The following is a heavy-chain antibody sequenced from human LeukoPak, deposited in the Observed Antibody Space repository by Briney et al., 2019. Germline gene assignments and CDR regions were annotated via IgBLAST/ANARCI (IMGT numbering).Heavy chain of an antibody. CDR1: GFTFTNAW. J-gene: IGHJ4*02. V-gene: IGHV3-23*01. Sequence: GGSLRLSCAASGFTFTNAWMSWVRQAPGKGLEWVSGISGSGGTTYYADSVKGRFTISRDNSKNTLYLQMNSLRAGDTAVYYCAKAAMATTYYFDYWGQGTLVTVSS. CDR2: ISGSGGTT. CDR3: AKAAMATTYYFDY. D-gene: IGHD5-24*01.